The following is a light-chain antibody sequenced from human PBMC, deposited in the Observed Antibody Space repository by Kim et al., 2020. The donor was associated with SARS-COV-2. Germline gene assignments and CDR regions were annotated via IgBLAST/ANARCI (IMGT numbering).Light chain of an antibody. CDR1: QSLLHSNGYNY. CDR3: IQGLRTRRT. J-gene: IGKJ1*01. Sequence: DIVMTQSPFSLPVTPGEPASVSCRSSQSLLHSNGYNYLDCYLQKPGQSAQFLIYLSSNRASGVPDRFSGSGSGTVFTLKINRVEAEDVGIYYCIQGLRTRRTFGQGTKVDIK. CDR2: LSS. V-gene: IGKV2-28*01.